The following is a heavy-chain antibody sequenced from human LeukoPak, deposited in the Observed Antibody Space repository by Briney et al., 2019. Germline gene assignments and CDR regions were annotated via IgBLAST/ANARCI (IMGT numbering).Heavy chain of an antibody. Sequence: GGSLRLSCAASGFNFSSYAMSWVRQAPGKGLEWVSAISGSGGSTYYADSVKGRFTISRDNSKNTLYLQMNSLRAEDTAVYYCAKDESIAVAGTPVYWGQGTLVTVSS. V-gene: IGHV3-23*01. CDR2: ISGSGGST. CDR3: AKDESIAVAGTPVY. CDR1: GFNFSSYA. D-gene: IGHD6-19*01. J-gene: IGHJ4*02.